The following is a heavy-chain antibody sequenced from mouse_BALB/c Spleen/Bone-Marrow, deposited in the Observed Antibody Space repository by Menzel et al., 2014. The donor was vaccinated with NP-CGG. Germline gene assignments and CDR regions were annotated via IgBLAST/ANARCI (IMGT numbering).Heavy chain of an antibody. CDR3: ARRPGYGYSSYAMDY. D-gene: IGHD1-2*01. CDR2: IWSGGST. J-gene: IGHJ4*01. V-gene: IGHV2-4-1*01. Sequence: QVQLQQPGPGLVQPSQSLSITCTVSGFSLTSYGVHWVRQSPGKGLEWLGVIWSGGSTDYNAAFISRLSISKDNSKSQVFFKMNSLQANDAAIYYCARRPGYGYSSYAMDYWGQGTSVTVSS. CDR1: GFSLTSYG.